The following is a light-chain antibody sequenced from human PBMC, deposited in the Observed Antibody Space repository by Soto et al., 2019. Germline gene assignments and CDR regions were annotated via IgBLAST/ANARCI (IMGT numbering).Light chain of an antibody. CDR2: EVT. CDR1: TRDVGGYTF. V-gene: IGLV2-14*01. Sequence: QSALTQPASVSGSPGQSITISCTGTTRDVGGYTFVSWYQHHPGKAPKLIIYEVTNRPSGVAYRFSGSKSGNTASLTISGLLAADDAAYYCCSSTTSSILVFGGGTKLTVL. CDR3: CSSTTSSILV. J-gene: IGLJ2*01.